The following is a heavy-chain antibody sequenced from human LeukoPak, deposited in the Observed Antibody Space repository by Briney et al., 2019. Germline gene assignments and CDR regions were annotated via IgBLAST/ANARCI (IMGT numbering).Heavy chain of an antibody. D-gene: IGHD3-22*01. Sequence: SSETLSLTCTVSGGSISSYYWSWIRQPPGKGLEWIGYIYYSGSTNYNPSLKSRVTISVDTSKNQFSLKLSSVTAADTAVYYCARAGYYYDSSGYLLDYWGQGTLVTVSS. CDR2: IYYSGST. J-gene: IGHJ4*02. V-gene: IGHV4-59*01. CDR3: ARAGYYYDSSGYLLDY. CDR1: GGSISSYY.